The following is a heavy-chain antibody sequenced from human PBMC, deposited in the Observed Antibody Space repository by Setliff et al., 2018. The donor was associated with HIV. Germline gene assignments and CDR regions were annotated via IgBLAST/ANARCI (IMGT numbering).Heavy chain of an antibody. CDR3: VAKNRGLFYYGTDI. CDR2: ISTDSDFI. CDR1: RFNFSNYA. V-gene: IGHV3-21*01. Sequence: GGSLRLSCAASRFNFSNYAMNWVRQAPGKGLECVSSISTDSDFIYYIDSVKGRFSISRDNAKNSMWLQMSSLRAEDTAIYYCVAKNRGLFYYGTDIWGQGTTVTVS. D-gene: IGHD3-10*01. J-gene: IGHJ6*02.